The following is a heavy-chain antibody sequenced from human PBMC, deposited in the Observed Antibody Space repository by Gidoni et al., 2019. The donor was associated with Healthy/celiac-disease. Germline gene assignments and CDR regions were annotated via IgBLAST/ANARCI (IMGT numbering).Heavy chain of an antibody. Sequence: QVKLVASGGGVVEPGRALSLSRAASGFTFSTPSMLWVRQAPCYGMHWVRQAPGKGLEWVSVISYDGSNKYYADSVKGRFTISRDNSKNTLYLQMNSLRAEDTAVYYCAKDSSRQLVRGIFDYWGQGTLVTVSS. V-gene: IGHV3-30*18. D-gene: IGHD6-13*01. J-gene: IGHJ4*02. CDR2: ISYDGSNK. CDR3: AKDSSRQLVRGIFDY. CDR1: GFTFSTPSMLWVRQAPCYG.